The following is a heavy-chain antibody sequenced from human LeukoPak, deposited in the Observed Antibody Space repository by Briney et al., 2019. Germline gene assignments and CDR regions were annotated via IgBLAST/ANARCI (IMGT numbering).Heavy chain of an antibody. Sequence: SVKVSCKASGGTFSSYAISWVRQAPGQGLEWMGGIIPIFGTANYAQKFQGRVTITADESTSTAYMELSSLRSEDTAVYYCAREGEQLAYYYGMDVWGKGTTDTVSS. CDR3: AREGEQLAYYYGMDV. D-gene: IGHD6-13*01. J-gene: IGHJ6*04. CDR2: IIPIFGTA. CDR1: GGTFSSYA. V-gene: IGHV1-69*13.